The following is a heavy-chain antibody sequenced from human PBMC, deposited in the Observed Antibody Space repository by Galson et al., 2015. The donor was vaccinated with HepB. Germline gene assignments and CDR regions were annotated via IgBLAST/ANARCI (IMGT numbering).Heavy chain of an antibody. V-gene: IGHV3-48*04. D-gene: IGHD3-10*01. J-gene: IGHJ6*02. CDR3: ASDYFGSGSYGYYFYGMDV. Sequence: LRLSCAASGFTFSSYSLNWVRQAPGKGLEWVSYISSSSSTIYYADSVKGRFTISRDNAKNSLYLQMNSLRAEDTAVYYCASDYFGSGSYGYYFYGMDVWGQGTTVTVSS. CDR2: ISSSSSTI. CDR1: GFTFSSYS.